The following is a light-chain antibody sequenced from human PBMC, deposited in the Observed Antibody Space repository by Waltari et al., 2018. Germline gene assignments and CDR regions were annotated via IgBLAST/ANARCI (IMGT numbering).Light chain of an antibody. CDR2: LGS. V-gene: IGKV2-28*01. CDR1: QNLLHTNGYNY. Sequence: DVVVTQSPLSLPVTPGEPASISCRSSQNLLHTNGYNYLDWYLQKPGQPPHLLIFLGSNRASGVPDRFSGSGSGTEFTLKISRVEAEDVGVYYCMQALQSPWSFGQGTKV. J-gene: IGKJ1*01. CDR3: MQALQSPWS.